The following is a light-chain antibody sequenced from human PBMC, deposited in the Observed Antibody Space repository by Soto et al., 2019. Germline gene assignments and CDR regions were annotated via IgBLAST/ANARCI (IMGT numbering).Light chain of an antibody. V-gene: IGKV1-39*01. J-gene: IGKJ2*01. Sequence: DIQMTQSPSSLSASVGDRVTITCRASQSINSYLNWYLQKPGKAPKLLIYAASSLQSGVPSRFSGSGSGTDFPLTISSLQPEDFATYYCQRSHSTPYTFGQGTKLEIK. CDR2: AAS. CDR1: QSINSY. CDR3: QRSHSTPYT.